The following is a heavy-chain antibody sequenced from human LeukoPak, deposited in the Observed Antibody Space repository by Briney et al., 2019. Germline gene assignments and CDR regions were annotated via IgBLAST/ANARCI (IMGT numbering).Heavy chain of an antibody. CDR3: ARECSSSEPYYFDY. Sequence: ASVKVSCKASGYTFTGYYMHWLRQAPGQGLEWMGWINLNSGGTNYAQKFQGRVNMTRETSIRTAYMELSRLRSDDTAVYYCARECSSSEPYYFDYWGQGTLVTVSS. CDR1: GYTFTGYY. V-gene: IGHV1-2*02. D-gene: IGHD6-13*01. CDR2: INLNSGGT. J-gene: IGHJ4*02.